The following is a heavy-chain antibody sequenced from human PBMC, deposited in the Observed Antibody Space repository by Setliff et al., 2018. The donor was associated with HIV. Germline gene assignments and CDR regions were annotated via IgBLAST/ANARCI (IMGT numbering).Heavy chain of an antibody. V-gene: IGHV1-24*01. J-gene: IGHJ4*02. CDR1: GYTFTKLS. CDR3: ATRPRDDFWSGFDY. CDR2: FDPEDGET. Sequence: ASVKVSCKVSGYTFTKLSIHWVRQGPGKGLEWMGGFDPEDGETIYAQKFQGRVTMTEDTSIDTAYMRMSSLRSEDTAVYYCATRPRDDFWSGFDYWGRGTLVTVSS. D-gene: IGHD3-3*01.